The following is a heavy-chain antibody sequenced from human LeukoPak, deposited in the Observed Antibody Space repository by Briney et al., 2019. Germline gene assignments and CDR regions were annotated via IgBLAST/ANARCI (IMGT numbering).Heavy chain of an antibody. CDR1: GFTFSSYA. CDR3: ARDHKGAGYCYYYGMDV. V-gene: IGHV3-30-3*01. CDR2: ISYDGSNK. D-gene: IGHD6-19*01. Sequence: TGGSLRLSCAASGFTFSSYAMHWVRQAPGKGLEWVAVISYDGSNKYYADSVKGRFTISRDNSKNTLYLQMNSLRAEDTAVYYCARDHKGAGYCYYYGMDVWGQGTTVTVSS. J-gene: IGHJ6*02.